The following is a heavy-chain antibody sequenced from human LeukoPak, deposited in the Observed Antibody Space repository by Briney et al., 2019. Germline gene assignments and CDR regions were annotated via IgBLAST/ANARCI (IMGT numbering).Heavy chain of an antibody. CDR2: INPNSGGT. Sequence: ASVKVCCKASGYTFTGYYMHWVRQAPGQGVEWVGWINPNSGGTNYAQKFQGRVTMTRDTSISTASMELSRLRSDDTAVYYCEGGVVAATAFDPWGQGTLVTVSS. J-gene: IGHJ5*02. CDR3: EGGVVAATAFDP. V-gene: IGHV1-2*02. D-gene: IGHD2-15*01. CDR1: GYTFTGYY.